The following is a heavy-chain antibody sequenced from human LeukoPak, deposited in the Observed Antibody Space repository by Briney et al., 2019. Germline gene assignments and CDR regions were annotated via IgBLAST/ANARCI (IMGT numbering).Heavy chain of an antibody. CDR1: GFIFSSYG. D-gene: IGHD6-13*01. CDR2: IRYDGSNK. V-gene: IGHV3-30*02. CDR3: AKDLIAAAGGFGILDY. J-gene: IGHJ4*02. Sequence: PGGSLRLSCAASGFIFSSYGMHWVRQAPGKGLEWVAFIRYDGSNKYYADSVKGRFTISRDNSKNTLYLQMNSLRAEDTAVYYCAKDLIAAAGGFGILDYWGQGTLVTVSS.